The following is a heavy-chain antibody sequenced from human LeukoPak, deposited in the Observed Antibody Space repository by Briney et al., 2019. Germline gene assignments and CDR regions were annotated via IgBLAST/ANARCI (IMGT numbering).Heavy chain of an antibody. CDR3: ARTNALDY. Sequence: ASVKVSCKASGYTFSNYYMHWVRQAPGQGLEWMGWINPNSGGTNSAQKFQGRVTMTRDTSTSTAYMELSSLRSDDTALYYCARTNALDYWGQGTLVTVSS. D-gene: IGHD2-8*01. CDR2: INPNSGGT. CDR1: GYTFSNYY. V-gene: IGHV1-2*02. J-gene: IGHJ4*02.